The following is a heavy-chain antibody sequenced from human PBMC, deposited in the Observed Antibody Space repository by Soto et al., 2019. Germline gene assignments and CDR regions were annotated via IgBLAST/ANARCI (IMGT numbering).Heavy chain of an antibody. J-gene: IGHJ6*02. CDR3: ASYSIHGIEV. V-gene: IGHV4-30-4*01. D-gene: IGHD2-21*01. CDR2: IYYSGNT. Sequence: LTFCFSGGSISSGCCCLILIRQPPGKGLEWIGNIYYSGNTYYKPSLKSRLIISIDTSKNQFSLKVGSVTAADKAVYYCASYSIHGIEVWGQATTVTVSS. CDR1: GGSISSGCCC.